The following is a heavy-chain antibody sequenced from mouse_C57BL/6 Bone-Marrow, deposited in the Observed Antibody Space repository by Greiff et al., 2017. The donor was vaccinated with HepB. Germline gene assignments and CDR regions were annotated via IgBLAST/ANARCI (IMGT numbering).Heavy chain of an antibody. CDR2: IDPSDSYT. Sequence: VQLQQPGAELVKPGASVKLSCKASGYTFTSYWMQWVKQRPGQGLEWIGEIDPSDSYTNYNQKFKGKATLTVDTSSSTAYMQLNSLTSEDSAVYYCARDCGSSFPFAYGGRGTVVTVSA. J-gene: IGHJ3*01. V-gene: IGHV1-50*01. CDR3: ARDCGSSFPFAY. CDR1: GYTFTSYW. D-gene: IGHD1-1*01.